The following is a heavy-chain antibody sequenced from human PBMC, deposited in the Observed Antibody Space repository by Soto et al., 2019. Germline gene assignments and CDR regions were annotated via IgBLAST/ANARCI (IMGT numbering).Heavy chain of an antibody. D-gene: IGHD3-22*01. Sequence: GGSLRLSCAASGFTFSSYGMHWVRQAPGKGLEWVAVIWYDGSNKYYADSVKGRFTISRDNSKNTLYLQMNSLRAEDTAVYYCAREPAAYYDSSGSDYWGQGTLVTVSS. CDR1: GFTFSSYG. CDR3: AREPAAYYDSSGSDY. CDR2: IWYDGSNK. J-gene: IGHJ4*02. V-gene: IGHV3-33*01.